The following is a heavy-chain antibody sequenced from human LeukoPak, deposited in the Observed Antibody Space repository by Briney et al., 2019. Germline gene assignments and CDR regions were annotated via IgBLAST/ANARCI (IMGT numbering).Heavy chain of an antibody. CDR2: INPNSGGT. J-gene: IGHJ4*02. V-gene: IGHV1-2*02. D-gene: IGHD6-13*01. CDR3: ARTGYSSTYRFTGDY. CDR1: GYTFTGYY. Sequence: EASVKVSCKASGYTFTGYYMYWVRQAPGQGLEWMRWINPNSGGTNYAQKFQGRVTMTRDTSISTAYMELSRLRSDDTAVYYCARTGYSSTYRFTGDYWGQGTLVTVSS.